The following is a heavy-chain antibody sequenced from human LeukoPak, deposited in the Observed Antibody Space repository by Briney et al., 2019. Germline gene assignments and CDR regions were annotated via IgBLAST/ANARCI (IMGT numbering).Heavy chain of an antibody. V-gene: IGHV3-7*01. J-gene: IGHJ1*01. CDR3: AGLSGVPEY. Sequence: PGGSLRLSCAASGFTFNTYRMNWVRQAPGKGLEWLASIRDDGSEKYYVDSVKGRFTISRDNAKNSVSLQMNGLRVEDTAMYFCAGLSGVPEYWGQGTLVTVPS. D-gene: IGHD7-27*01. CDR2: IRDDGSEK. CDR1: GFTFNTYR.